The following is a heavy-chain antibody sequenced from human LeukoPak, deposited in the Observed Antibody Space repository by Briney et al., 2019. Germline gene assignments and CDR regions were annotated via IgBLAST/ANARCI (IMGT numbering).Heavy chain of an antibody. J-gene: IGHJ4*02. CDR3: ARHGGGYGSGSYYFDY. CDR1: GGSISSYY. D-gene: IGHD3-10*01. Sequence: SETLSLTCTVSGGSISSYYWSWIRQPPGKGLEWIGYIYYSGSTSYNPSLKSRVTISVDTSKNQFSLKLSSVTAADTAVYYCARHGGGYGSGSYYFDYWGQGTLVTVSS. V-gene: IGHV4-59*08. CDR2: IYYSGST.